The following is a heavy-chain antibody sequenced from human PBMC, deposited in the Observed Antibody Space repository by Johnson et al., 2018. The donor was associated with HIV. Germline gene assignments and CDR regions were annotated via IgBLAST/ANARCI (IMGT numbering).Heavy chain of an antibody. V-gene: IGHV3-33*01. CDR2: ICYDGANK. J-gene: IGHJ3*02. D-gene: IGHD3-10*01. Sequence: QVQLVESGGGVVQPGRSLRLSCAASGFTFSNYDMHWVRQAPGKGLEWVALICYDGANKYYADSVKGRFTISRDSSKNTLYLQMNSLRAEDTAFYYCARDQVGILWDAFDIWGQGTMVTVSS. CDR1: GFTFSNYD. CDR3: ARDQVGILWDAFDI.